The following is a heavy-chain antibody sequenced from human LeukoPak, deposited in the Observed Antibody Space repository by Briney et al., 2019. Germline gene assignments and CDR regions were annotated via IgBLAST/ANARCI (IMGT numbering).Heavy chain of an antibody. D-gene: IGHD3-10*01. J-gene: IGHJ3*01. CDR3: ARHGRGSRTPHAFGF. Sequence: GESLKNSCKGSGYRFNDYWIGWVRQMPGKGLQWMGVIYPDDSDIRYSPSFQGQVTISADKSIITAYLQWSSLKASDTAMYYCARHGRGSRTPHAFGFWGRGTMVTVSS. CDR2: IYPDDSDI. V-gene: IGHV5-51*01. CDR1: GYRFNDYW.